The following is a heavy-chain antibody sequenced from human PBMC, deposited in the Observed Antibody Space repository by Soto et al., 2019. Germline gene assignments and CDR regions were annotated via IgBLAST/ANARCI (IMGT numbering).Heavy chain of an antibody. J-gene: IGHJ6*01. V-gene: IGHV3-23*01. CDR1: GFTFSHYA. D-gene: IGHD4-4*01. CDR2: VSGNGDDT. Sequence: RGSLRLSCASSGFTFSHYAMSWVRQPPWKGLEWVSTVSGNGDDTYYADSVKGRFTISRENSKDTAYLQMNSLRAEDTAVYFCAKDTYTEYYFYGLDVWGPGTAVTVSS. CDR3: AKDTYTEYYFYGLDV.